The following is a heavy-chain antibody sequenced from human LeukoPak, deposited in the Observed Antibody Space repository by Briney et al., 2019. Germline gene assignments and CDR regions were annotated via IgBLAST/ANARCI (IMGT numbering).Heavy chain of an antibody. CDR2: ISAYNGNT. J-gene: IGHJ5*02. V-gene: IGHV1-18*01. D-gene: IGHD5-24*01. Sequence: GASVKVSCKASGYTFTSYGISWVRQAPGQGLEWMGWISAYNGNTNYAQKLQGRVTMTTDTSTSTAYMELSSLRSEDTAVCYRARDNSVRDEAWWFNPWGQRTLVTVSS. CDR1: GYTFTSYG. CDR3: ARDNSVRDEAWWFNP.